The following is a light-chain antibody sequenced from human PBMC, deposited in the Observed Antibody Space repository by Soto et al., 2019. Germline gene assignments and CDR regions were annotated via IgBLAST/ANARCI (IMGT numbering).Light chain of an antibody. J-gene: IGKJ1*01. CDR3: QQSGTSPGT. CDR2: DTS. Sequence: EIELTQCPGTLSLSPGERATLSCRASQNVRDTYVAWSQQKPGQAASLLILDTSNSATGNPDRYRRSRSGRDFALTISRVEADDSTTNISQQSGTSPGTFGQRTNVDIK. CDR1: QNVRDTY. V-gene: IGKV3-20*01.